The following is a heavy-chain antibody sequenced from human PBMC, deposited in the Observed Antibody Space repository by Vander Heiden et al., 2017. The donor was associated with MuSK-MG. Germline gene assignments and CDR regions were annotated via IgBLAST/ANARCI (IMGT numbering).Heavy chain of an antibody. CDR1: AGSMRNFY. V-gene: IGHV4-59*01. J-gene: IGHJ4*02. D-gene: IGHD3-22*01. Sequence: QVRLQESGPGLVKPSGTLSPTCNISAGSMRNFYWTWIRQPPGKGLEWIGNIYHSGRTDFMPSLKSRLTMSVDTPKGQFSLRLSSVTAADTGIYFCARAMGDFYDSAVYDPKFFDYWGPGILVTISS. CDR2: IYHSGRT. CDR3: ARAMGDFYDSAVYDPKFFDY.